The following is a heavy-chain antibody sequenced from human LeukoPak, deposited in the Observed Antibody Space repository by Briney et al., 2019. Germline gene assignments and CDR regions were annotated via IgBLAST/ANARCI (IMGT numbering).Heavy chain of an antibody. V-gene: IGHV4-34*01. D-gene: IGHD2-2*01. CDR2: INHSGST. CDR1: GRSFSGYY. Sequence: PSETLSLTCAVYGRSFSGYYWSWIRQPPGKGLEWIGEINHSGSTNYNPSLKRRVTISVNTSKNQFSLKLSSVTAADTAVYYCARVYCSSTSCYAYDYWGQGTLVTVSS. J-gene: IGHJ4*02. CDR3: ARVYCSSTSCYAYDY.